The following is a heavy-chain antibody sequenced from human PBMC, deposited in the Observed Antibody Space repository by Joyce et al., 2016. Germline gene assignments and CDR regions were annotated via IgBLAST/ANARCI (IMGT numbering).Heavy chain of an antibody. Sequence: EVQLVESGGGLVKPGRSLRLSCTSSGFIFGDYAMNWFRQGPGKGREWVGFSRSKAYGGTTDYAASVKGRFTISRDDSKSIAYLQMNSLKTEDTAVYYCTRIGDCSGGSCYEGWFDPWGQGTLVTVSS. CDR3: TRIGDCSGGSCYEGWFDP. V-gene: IGHV3-49*05. D-gene: IGHD2-15*01. CDR2: SRSKAYGGTT. CDR1: GFIFGDYA. J-gene: IGHJ5*02.